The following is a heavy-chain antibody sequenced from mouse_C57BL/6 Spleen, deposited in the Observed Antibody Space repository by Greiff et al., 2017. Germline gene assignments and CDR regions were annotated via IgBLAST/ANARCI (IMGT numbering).Heavy chain of an antibody. D-gene: IGHD2-4*01. V-gene: IGHV5-17*01. CDR1: GFTFSDYG. CDR2: ISSGSSTI. Sequence: EVMLVESGGGLVKPGGSLKLSCAASGFTFSDYGMHWVRQAPEKGLERVAYISSGSSTIYYADTVKGRFTISRDNAKNTLFLQMTSLRSEDTAMYYCANYDGYYAMDYWGQGTSVTVSS. CDR3: ANYDGYYAMDY. J-gene: IGHJ4*01.